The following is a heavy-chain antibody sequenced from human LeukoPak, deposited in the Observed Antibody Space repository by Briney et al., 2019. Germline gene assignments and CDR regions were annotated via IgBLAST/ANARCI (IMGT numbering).Heavy chain of an antibody. CDR3: ANSIDFDYGDYYFDY. J-gene: IGHJ4*02. Sequence: SESLSLTYTVSGGSISSGSYYWSWIRQPAGKGLEWIGRIYTSGSTNYNPSLQSRVTISLDTTKNQVSLKLSSVTAADTAVYYCANSIDFDYGDYYFDYWGQGALVTISS. CDR1: GGSISSGSYY. D-gene: IGHD4-17*01. CDR2: IYTSGST. V-gene: IGHV4-61*02.